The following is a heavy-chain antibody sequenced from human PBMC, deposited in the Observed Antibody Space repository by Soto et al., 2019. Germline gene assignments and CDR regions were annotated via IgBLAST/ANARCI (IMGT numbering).Heavy chain of an antibody. J-gene: IGHJ2*01. CDR1: GFTFSSNA. V-gene: IGHV3-23*01. CDR3: AKNLGFCSGGSCSYFDL. Sequence: EVQLLESGGGLVQPGGSLRLSCAASGFTFSSNAMSWVRQAPVKGLEWVSAISGSGGSTHYADSVKGRFTISRDNSKNTLYLEMNSLRAEDTAVYYCAKNLGFCSGGSCSYFDLWGRGTLVTVSS. CDR2: ISGSGGST. D-gene: IGHD2-15*01.